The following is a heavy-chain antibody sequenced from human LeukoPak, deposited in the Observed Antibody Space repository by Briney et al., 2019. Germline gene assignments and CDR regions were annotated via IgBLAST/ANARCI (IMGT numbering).Heavy chain of an antibody. D-gene: IGHD2-2*02. CDR2: ISAYNGNT. Sequence: GASVKVSCKASGYTFTSYGISWVRQAPGQGLEWMGWISAYNGNTNYAQKPQGRVTMTTDTSTSTAYMELRSLRSDDTAVYYCARSEGYCSSTSCYIEDYWGQGTLVTVSS. V-gene: IGHV1-18*01. J-gene: IGHJ4*02. CDR1: GYTFTSYG. CDR3: ARSEGYCSSTSCYIEDY.